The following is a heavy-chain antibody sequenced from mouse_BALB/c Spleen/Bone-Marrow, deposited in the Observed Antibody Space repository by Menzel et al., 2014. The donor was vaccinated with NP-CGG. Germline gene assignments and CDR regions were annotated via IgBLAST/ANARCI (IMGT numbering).Heavy chain of an antibody. CDR1: GFNIKDTY. Sequence: EVQLVESGAELVKPGVSVKLFCTASGFNIKDTYMHWVKQRPEQGLEWIGRIDPANGNTKYDPKFQGKATITADTSSNTAYLQLSSLTSEDTAVYYCATLTTVVDAMDYWGQGTSVTVSS. CDR2: IDPANGNT. D-gene: IGHD1-1*01. CDR3: ATLTTVVDAMDY. V-gene: IGHV14-3*02. J-gene: IGHJ4*01.